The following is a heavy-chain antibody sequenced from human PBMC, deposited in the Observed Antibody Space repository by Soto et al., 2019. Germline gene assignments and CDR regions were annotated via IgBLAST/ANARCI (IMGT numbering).Heavy chain of an antibody. D-gene: IGHD3-16*01. Sequence: QVQLVESGGGVVQPGRSLRLSCAASGFTFSSYAMHWVRQAPGKGLEWVAVISYDGSNKYYAVSVKGRFTISRDNSKNTLYLQMNSLRAEDTAVYYCARVRGLWDAFDIWGQGTMVTVSS. V-gene: IGHV3-30-3*01. CDR1: GFTFSSYA. J-gene: IGHJ3*02. CDR2: ISYDGSNK. CDR3: ARVRGLWDAFDI.